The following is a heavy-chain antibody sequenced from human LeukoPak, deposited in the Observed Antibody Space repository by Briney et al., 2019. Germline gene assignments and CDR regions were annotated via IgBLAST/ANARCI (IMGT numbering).Heavy chain of an antibody. CDR2: IYYSGST. CDR1: GGSISSSSYY. V-gene: IGHV4-39*07. J-gene: IGHJ5*02. CDR3: AREHIVVMTANSLPYNWFDP. Sequence: SETLSLTCTVSGGSISSSSYYWGWIRQPPGKGLEWIGSIYYSGSTYYNPSLKSRVTISVDTSKNQFSLKLSSVTAADTAVYYCAREHIVVMTANSLPYNWFDPWGQGTLVTVSS. D-gene: IGHD2-21*02.